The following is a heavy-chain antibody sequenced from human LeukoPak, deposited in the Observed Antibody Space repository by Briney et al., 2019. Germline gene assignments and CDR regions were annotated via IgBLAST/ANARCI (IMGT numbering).Heavy chain of an antibody. CDR1: GGPFSGYY. Sequence: SETLSLTCAVYGGPFSGYYWSWIRQPPGKGLEWIGEINHSGSTNYNPSLKSRVTISVDTSKSQFSLKLSSVTAADTAVYYCARGTGTMIYWGQGTLVTVSS. CDR2: INHSGST. V-gene: IGHV4-34*01. CDR3: ARGTGTMIY. D-gene: IGHD1-1*01. J-gene: IGHJ4*02.